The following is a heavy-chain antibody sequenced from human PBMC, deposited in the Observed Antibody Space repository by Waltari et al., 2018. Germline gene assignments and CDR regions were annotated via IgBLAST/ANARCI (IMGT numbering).Heavy chain of an antibody. CDR3: ARRHLGAFDI. CDR2: SIPIFGTA. V-gene: IGHV1-69*01. J-gene: IGHJ3*02. Sequence: GRQVAGQGLEWMGGSIPIFGTANYAQKFQGRVTITADESTSTAYMELSSLRSEDTAVYYCARRHLGAFDIWGQGTMVTVSS. D-gene: IGHD3-16*01.